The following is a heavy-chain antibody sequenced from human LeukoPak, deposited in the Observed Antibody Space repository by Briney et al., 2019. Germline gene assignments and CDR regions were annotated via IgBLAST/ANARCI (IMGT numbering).Heavy chain of an antibody. CDR1: GFTFSSYG. J-gene: IGHJ4*02. D-gene: IGHD3-22*01. Sequence: GGSLRLSCAASGFTFSSYGMHWVRQAPGKGLEWVAVIWYDGSNKYCADSVKGRFTISRDNSKNTLYLQMNSLRAEDTAVYYCARDGLMYYDSSGYRPFDYWGQGTLVTVSS. CDR2: IWYDGSNK. V-gene: IGHV3-33*01. CDR3: ARDGLMYYDSSGYRPFDY.